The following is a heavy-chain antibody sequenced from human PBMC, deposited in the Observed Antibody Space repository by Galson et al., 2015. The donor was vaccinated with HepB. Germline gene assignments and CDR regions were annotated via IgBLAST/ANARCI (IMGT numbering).Heavy chain of an antibody. CDR2: ISFDGSNK. V-gene: IGHV3-30*18. CDR1: GFTYSSHA. J-gene: IGHJ6*02. Sequence: SLRLSCAASGFTYSSHAMHWVRQAPGKGLEWVAVISFDGSNKHYADSVKGRFTISRDNLKNTVSLQMDSPRTEDTAVYYCAKAHGSGDSDYHGMDVWGQGTTVTVSS. D-gene: IGHD3-10*01. CDR3: AKAHGSGDSDYHGMDV.